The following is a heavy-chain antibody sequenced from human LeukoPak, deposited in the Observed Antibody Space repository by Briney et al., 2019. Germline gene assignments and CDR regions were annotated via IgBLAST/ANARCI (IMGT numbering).Heavy chain of an antibody. CDR2: IYTSGST. J-gene: IGHJ5*02. D-gene: IGHD3-22*01. Sequence: SQTLSLTCTVSGSISSGSYYWSWIRQPAGKGLEWIGRIYTSGSTNYNPSLESRVAISVDTSKNQFSLKLSSVTAADTAVYYCARLDSSGYYQITAGWFDPWGQGTLVTVSS. CDR3: ARLDSSGYYQITAGWFDP. CDR1: GSISSGSYY. V-gene: IGHV4-61*02.